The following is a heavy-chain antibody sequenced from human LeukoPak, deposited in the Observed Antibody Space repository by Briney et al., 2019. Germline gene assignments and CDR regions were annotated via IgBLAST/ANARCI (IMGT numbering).Heavy chain of an antibody. CDR2: LSAYSGNT. CDR1: DTFTSYG. CDR3: ARGILLEFDC. V-gene: IGHV1-18*01. Sequence: GASVKVSCMASDTFTSYGISWVRQAPGQGLEWMGWLSAYSGNTNYTQNLQGRVTMTTDTTTSTDYMEMRSLGCDVTAVYYCARGILLEFDCWGRGALVTVCS. J-gene: IGHJ4*02. D-gene: IGHD3-9*01.